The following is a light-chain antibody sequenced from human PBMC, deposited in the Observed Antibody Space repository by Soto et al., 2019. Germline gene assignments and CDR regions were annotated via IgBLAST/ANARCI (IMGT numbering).Light chain of an antibody. CDR3: QQHNGYAPIT. J-gene: IGKJ5*01. CDR1: QSISGW. V-gene: IGKV1-5*01. Sequence: DIQMTQSPSTLSASVGDRVTITCXSSQSISGWLAWYQQKPGKAPKLLIYDASTLETGVPSRFSGSGSGTEFTLTISRLQSDDFATYYCQQHNGYAPITFGQGTRLDIK. CDR2: DAS.